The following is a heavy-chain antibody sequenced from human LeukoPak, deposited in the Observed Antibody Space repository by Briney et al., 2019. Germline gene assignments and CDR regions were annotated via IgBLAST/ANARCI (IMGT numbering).Heavy chain of an antibody. D-gene: IGHD3-3*01. CDR3: ARDRAIIAFDAFDI. CDR2: IYAGGRT. Sequence: SETLSLTCTVSGGSISSSSYYWGWIRQPAGKRLEWIGRIYAGGRTNYNPSLKSRVTMSVDTSKNQFSLNLNSVTAADAAVYYCARDRAIIAFDAFDIWGQGTMVTVSS. V-gene: IGHV4-61*02. CDR1: GGSISSSSYY. J-gene: IGHJ3*02.